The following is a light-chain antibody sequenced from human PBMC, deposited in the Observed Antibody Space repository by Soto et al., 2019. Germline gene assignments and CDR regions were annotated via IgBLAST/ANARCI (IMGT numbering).Light chain of an antibody. J-gene: IGLJ1*01. CDR1: TSNTLHNF. Sequence: QSVLTQPPSVSAAPGQKVTIFCSGDTSNTLHNFVSWYQQLPGAAPKLLIYEDNKRPSGIPDRFSGSKFGTSVTLAITGLQTGDEADYYCGAWDTNLSAYVFGTGTKVT. CDR2: EDN. CDR3: GAWDTNLSAYV. V-gene: IGLV1-51*02.